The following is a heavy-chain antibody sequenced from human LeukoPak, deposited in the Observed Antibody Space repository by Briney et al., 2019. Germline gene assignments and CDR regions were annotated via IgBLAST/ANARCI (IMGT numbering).Heavy chain of an antibody. CDR2: IDASGGTT. J-gene: IGHJ4*02. CDR1: GFTFTRNA. CDR3: AKAHCSSTSCSRADN. Sequence: PGGSLRLSCAASGFTFTRNAMAWVRQAPGKGLEWVSAIDASGGTTFYADSVKGRVTISRVQFTNTVYLQMNSLRADDTAVYYCAKAHCSSTSCSRADNWGQGTLVTVSS. V-gene: IGHV3-23*01. D-gene: IGHD2-2*01.